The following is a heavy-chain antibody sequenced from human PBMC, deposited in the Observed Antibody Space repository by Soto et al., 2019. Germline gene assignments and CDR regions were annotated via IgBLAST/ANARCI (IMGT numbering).Heavy chain of an antibody. Sequence: GGSLRLSCAASGFTFSNYVMSWVRQAPGKGLEWVSSISSSGDNTYYADSVKGRFTISRDNAKNSLYLQMNSLRAEDTAVYYCARDQRFLEWENDAFDIWGQGTMVTVSS. D-gene: IGHD3-3*01. V-gene: IGHV3-21*04. CDR2: ISSSGDNT. CDR1: GFTFSNYV. CDR3: ARDQRFLEWENDAFDI. J-gene: IGHJ3*02.